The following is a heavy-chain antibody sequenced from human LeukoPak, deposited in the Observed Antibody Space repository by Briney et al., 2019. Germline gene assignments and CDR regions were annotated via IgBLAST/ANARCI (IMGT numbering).Heavy chain of an antibody. D-gene: IGHD3-10*01. CDR1: GGSFSGYY. CDR2: INHSGST. J-gene: IGHJ3*02. Sequence: SETLSLTCAVYGGSFSGYYWSWIRQPPGKGLEWIGEINHSGSTNYNPFLKSRVTISVDTSKNQFSLKLSSVTAADTAVYYCARGKTRWNYYGSGYAFDIWGQGTMVTVSS. CDR3: ARGKTRWNYYGSGYAFDI. V-gene: IGHV4-34*01.